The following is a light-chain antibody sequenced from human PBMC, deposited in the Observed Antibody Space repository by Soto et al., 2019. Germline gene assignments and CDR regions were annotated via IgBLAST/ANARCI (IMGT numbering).Light chain of an antibody. CDR1: QDIRSE. Sequence: DIQMTQSPSSLSASVGDRVTLTCRASQDIRSELAWYQQKPGKAPKCLIYGASSLQSGVPSRFSGSGSGAEFTLTISSLQPEDFATYDCLQSNSYPLTFGGGTRVEIK. V-gene: IGKV1-17*01. CDR2: GAS. J-gene: IGKJ4*01. CDR3: LQSNSYPLT.